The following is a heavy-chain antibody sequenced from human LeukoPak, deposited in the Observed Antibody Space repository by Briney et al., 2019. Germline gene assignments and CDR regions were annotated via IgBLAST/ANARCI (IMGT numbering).Heavy chain of an antibody. V-gene: IGHV1-18*01. CDR1: GYTFTNYG. CDR3: ARGYPQYYGSGSYYLWYLDY. J-gene: IGHJ4*02. D-gene: IGHD3-10*01. CDR2: ISPYNGNT. Sequence: GASVKVSCKASGYTFTNYGISWVRQAPGQGLEWMGWISPYNGNTNYAQNLQGRVTMTTDTSTSTAYMELRSLRSDDTAVYYCARGYPQYYGSGSYYLWYLDYWGQGTLVTVSS.